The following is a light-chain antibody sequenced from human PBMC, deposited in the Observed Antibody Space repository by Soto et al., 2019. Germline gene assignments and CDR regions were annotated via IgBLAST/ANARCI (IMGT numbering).Light chain of an antibody. Sequence: DSQMTQSPCSVSAFLRHRATTTCGVSQGISSWLAWYQQKPGKAPKLLIYAASSLQSGVPSRFSGSASGTYFTLTISSLQTEHFATYYCKQASSFPLTFGKGTRLEIK. CDR1: QGISSW. J-gene: IGKJ5*01. CDR3: KQASSFPLT. CDR2: AAS. V-gene: IGKV1D-12*01.